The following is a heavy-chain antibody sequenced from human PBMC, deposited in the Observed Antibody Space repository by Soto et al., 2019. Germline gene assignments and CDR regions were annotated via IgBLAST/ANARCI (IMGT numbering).Heavy chain of an antibody. Sequence: TLSLTCTVSGGSISSGGYYWSWIRQHPGKGLEWIGYIYYSGSTYYNPSLKSRVTISVDTSKNQFSLKLSSVTAADTAVYYCARDTDGSGSHDAFDIWGQGTMVTVSS. CDR1: GGSISSGGYY. CDR3: ARDTDGSGSHDAFDI. D-gene: IGHD3-10*01. J-gene: IGHJ3*02. V-gene: IGHV4-31*03. CDR2: IYYSGST.